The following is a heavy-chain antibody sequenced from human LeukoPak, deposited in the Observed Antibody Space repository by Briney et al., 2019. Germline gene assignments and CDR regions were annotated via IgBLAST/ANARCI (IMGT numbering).Heavy chain of an antibody. D-gene: IGHD1-26*01. CDR1: GFTFSDYP. V-gene: IGHV3-30*04. CDR3: ARAGRSADSGTTYYDYFDY. J-gene: IGHJ4*02. Sequence: PGGSLGPSCVASGFTFSDYPIHWARQAPGKGLEWVAVLASDERKKYYADSVKGRFTISRDNSKNSLFLQMSTLRPEDTAVYYCARAGRSADSGTTYYDYFDYWGQGAQVTVSS. CDR2: LASDERKK.